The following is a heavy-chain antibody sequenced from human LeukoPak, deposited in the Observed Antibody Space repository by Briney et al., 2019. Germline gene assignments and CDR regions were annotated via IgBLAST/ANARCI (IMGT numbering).Heavy chain of an antibody. CDR3: ARGPLLWYGFDY. J-gene: IGHJ4*02. CDR1: GGSISSSSYY. V-gene: IGHV4-39*07. CDR2: INHSGST. Sequence: SETLSLTCTVSGGSISSSSYYWGWIRQPPGKGLEWIGEINHSGSTNYNPSLKSRVTISVDTSKNQFSLKLSSVTAADTAVYYCARGPLLWYGFDYWGQGTLVTVSS. D-gene: IGHD3-10*01.